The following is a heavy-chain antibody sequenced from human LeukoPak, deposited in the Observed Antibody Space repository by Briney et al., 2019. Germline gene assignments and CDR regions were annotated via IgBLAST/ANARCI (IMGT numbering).Heavy chain of an antibody. D-gene: IGHD7-27*01. V-gene: IGHV1-2*02. J-gene: IGHJ6*03. CDR3: ARAGTESKWGLPRADYYYMDV. Sequence: GASVKVSCKASGYTFTDYYIHWVRQAPGQGLEWMGWTNPNSVDTNYAQKFQGRVTMTRDTSISTAPMELTNLRSDDTALYYCARAGTESKWGLPRADYYYMDVWGKGTTVTVSS. CDR2: TNPNSVDT. CDR1: GYTFTDYY.